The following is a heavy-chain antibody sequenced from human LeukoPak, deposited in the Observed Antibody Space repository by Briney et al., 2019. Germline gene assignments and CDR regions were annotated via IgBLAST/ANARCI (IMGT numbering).Heavy chain of an antibody. J-gene: IGHJ3*02. CDR1: GYSVTSYW. CDR3: ARPLVLRYFDWSDDAFDI. D-gene: IGHD3-9*01. V-gene: IGHV5-51*01. Sequence: GESLKISCKGSGYSVTSYWIGWVRQMPGKGLEWMGIIYPGDSDTRYSPSFQGQVTISADKSISTAYLQWSSLKASDTAMYYCARPLVLRYFDWSDDAFDIWGQGTMVTVSS. CDR2: IYPGDSDT.